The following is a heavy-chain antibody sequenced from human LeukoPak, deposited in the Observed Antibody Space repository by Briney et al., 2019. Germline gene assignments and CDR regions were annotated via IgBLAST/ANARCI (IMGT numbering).Heavy chain of an antibody. CDR3: AYGFSGV. Sequence: SETLSLTCTVSGGSISSGNYYWNWVRQPAGKGLEWIGRIYSSGSTNYNPSLKSRVTISVDTSKNRFSLKLSSVSAADTAVYYCAYGFSGVWGQGTLVTVSS. V-gene: IGHV4-61*02. D-gene: IGHD2-15*01. CDR2: IYSSGST. J-gene: IGHJ4*02. CDR1: GGSISSGNYY.